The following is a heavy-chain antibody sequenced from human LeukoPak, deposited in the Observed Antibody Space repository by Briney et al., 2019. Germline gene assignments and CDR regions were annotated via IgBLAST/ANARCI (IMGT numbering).Heavy chain of an antibody. J-gene: IGHJ4*02. CDR1: GFTFSSYS. D-gene: IGHD3-3*01. CDR2: ISSSSSYI. V-gene: IGHV3-21*01. CDR3: ARDLGVAPFDY. Sequence: GSLRLSCAASGFTFSSYSMNWVRQAPGKGLEWVSSISSSSSYIYYADSVKGRFTISRDNAKNSLYLQMNSLRAEDTAVYYCARDLGVAPFDYWGQGTLVTVSS.